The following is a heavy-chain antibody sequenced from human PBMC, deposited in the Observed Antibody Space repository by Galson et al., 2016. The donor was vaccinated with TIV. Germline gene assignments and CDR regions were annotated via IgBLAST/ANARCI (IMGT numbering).Heavy chain of an antibody. Sequence: SLRLSCAASGFSFSTYGMHWVRQASGKGLEWVANIWYDGSKEYYDESVKGRFSISRDNPKKILFLQMNSLTVEDTAVYYCARGSGWGYFDSWGHGTLVTVSS. J-gene: IGHJ4*01. CDR2: IWYDGSKE. V-gene: IGHV3-33*01. CDR1: GFSFSTYG. D-gene: IGHD6-19*01. CDR3: ARGSGWGYFDS.